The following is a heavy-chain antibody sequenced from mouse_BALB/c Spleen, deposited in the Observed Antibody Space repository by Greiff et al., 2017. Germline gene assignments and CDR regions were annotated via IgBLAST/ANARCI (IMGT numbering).Heavy chain of an antibody. V-gene: IGHV1-9*01. Sequence: QVQLQQSGAELVRPGTSVKISCKATGYTFSSYWIEWVKQRPGHGLEWIGEILPGSGSTNYNEKFKGKATFTADTSSNTAYIQLSSLTSEDSAVYYCARLVTGTSAWFAYWGQGTLVTVSA. CDR3: ARLVTGTSAWFAY. CDR2: ILPGSGST. CDR1: GYTFSSYW. D-gene: IGHD4-1*01. J-gene: IGHJ3*01.